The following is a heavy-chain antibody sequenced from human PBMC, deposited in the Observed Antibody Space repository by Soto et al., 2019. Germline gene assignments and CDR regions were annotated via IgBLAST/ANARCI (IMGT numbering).Heavy chain of an antibody. Sequence: PSETLSLTCTVSGGSISSSSYYWGWIRQPPGKGLEWIGSIYYSGSTYYNPSLKSRVTISVDTSKNQFSLKLSSVTAADTAVYYCARGVVLHWFDPWGQGTLVTVSS. CDR1: GGSISSSSYY. CDR2: IYYSGST. D-gene: IGHD2-15*01. J-gene: IGHJ5*02. V-gene: IGHV4-39*01. CDR3: ARGVVLHWFDP.